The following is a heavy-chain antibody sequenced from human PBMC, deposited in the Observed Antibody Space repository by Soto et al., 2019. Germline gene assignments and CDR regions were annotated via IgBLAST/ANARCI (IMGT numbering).Heavy chain of an antibody. J-gene: IGHJ6*02. D-gene: IGHD6-13*01. CDR1: GFTFSNAW. CDR2: IKSKTDGGTT. Sequence: EVQLVESGGGLVKPGGSLRLSCAASGFTFSNAWMSWVRQAPGKGLEWVGRIKSKTDGGTTDYAAPVKGRFTISRDDSKNTLYLQMNSLKTEDTAVYYCTTDIEQQLSTYYYYGMDVWGQGTTVTVSS. V-gene: IGHV3-15*01. CDR3: TTDIEQQLSTYYYYGMDV.